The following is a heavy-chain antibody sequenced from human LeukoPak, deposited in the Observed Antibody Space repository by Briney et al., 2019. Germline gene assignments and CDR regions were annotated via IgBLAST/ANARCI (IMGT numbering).Heavy chain of an antibody. CDR2: ISYDGSNK. Sequence: GGSLRLSCAASGFTFSSYSMNWVRQAPGKGLEWVAVISYDGSNKYYADSVKGRFTISRDNSKNTLYLQMNSLRAEDTAVYYCARDYDYVWGSDYYFDYWGQGTLVTVSS. CDR1: GFTFSSYS. V-gene: IGHV3-30*03. CDR3: ARDYDYVWGSDYYFDY. J-gene: IGHJ4*02. D-gene: IGHD3-16*01.